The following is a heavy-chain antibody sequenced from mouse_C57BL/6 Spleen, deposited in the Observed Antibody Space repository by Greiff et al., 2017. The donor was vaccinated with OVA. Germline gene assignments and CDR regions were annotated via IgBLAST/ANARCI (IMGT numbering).Heavy chain of an antibody. CDR3: ARTLYSNSFAY. Sequence: QVQLKQSGPELVKPGASVKISCKASGYAFSSSWMNWVKQRPGKGLEWIGRIYPGDGDTNYNGKFKGKATLTADKSSSTAYMQLSSLTSEDSAVYFCARTLYSNSFAYWGQGTLVTVSA. CDR1: GYAFSSSW. V-gene: IGHV1-82*01. J-gene: IGHJ3*01. CDR2: IYPGDGDT. D-gene: IGHD2-5*01.